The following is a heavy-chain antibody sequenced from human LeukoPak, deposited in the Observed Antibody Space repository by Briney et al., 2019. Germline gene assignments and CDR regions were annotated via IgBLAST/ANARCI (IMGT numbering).Heavy chain of an antibody. D-gene: IGHD2-15*01. V-gene: IGHV3-23*01. CDR2: ISDSGSTT. J-gene: IGHJ4*02. CDR1: GFTFENYA. Sequence: PGGSLRLSCAGSGFTFENYAMTWVRQAPGKGLEWVSSISDSGSTTFYADSVKGRFTISRDNTMNTLYLQMDSLRAEDTAVYYCAKDATWYPRPAYFDYWGQGTLVTVSS. CDR3: AKDATWYPRPAYFDY.